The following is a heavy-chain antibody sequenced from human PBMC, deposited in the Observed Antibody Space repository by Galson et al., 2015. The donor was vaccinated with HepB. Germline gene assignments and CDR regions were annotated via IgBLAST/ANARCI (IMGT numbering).Heavy chain of an antibody. J-gene: IGHJ4*02. D-gene: IGHD5-18*01. V-gene: IGHV4-39*07. CDR3: ARAAGDSSTYANDY. CDR2: IYYTGNT. Sequence: ISSSLYYWVWVRQPPEKGLEWIGSIYYTGNTYYKSSLKSRVTISADMSKNQFSLKVNSVTEADTAVYYCARAAGDSSTYANDYWGQGALVTVSS. CDR1: ISSSLYY.